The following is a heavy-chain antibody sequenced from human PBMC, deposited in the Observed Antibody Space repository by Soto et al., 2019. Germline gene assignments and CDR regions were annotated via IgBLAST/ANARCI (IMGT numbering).Heavy chain of an antibody. CDR2: ISSSSSYI. CDR1: GFTFSSYS. Sequence: EVQLVESGGGLVKPGGSLRLSCAASGFTFSSYSMNWVRQAPGKGLEWVSSISSSSSYIYYADSVKGRITISGDNAKNSLYLQINSLRAEETAVYYCARDYSYYYYYDMDVWGQGTTVTVSS. CDR3: ARDYSYYYYYDMDV. V-gene: IGHV3-21*01. D-gene: IGHD6-13*01. J-gene: IGHJ6*02.